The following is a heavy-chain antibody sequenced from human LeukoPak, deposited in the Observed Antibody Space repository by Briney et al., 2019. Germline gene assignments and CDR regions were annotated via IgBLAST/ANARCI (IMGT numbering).Heavy chain of an antibody. V-gene: IGHV4-31*03. CDR2: LHPSGNL. J-gene: IGHJ4*02. CDR3: SRGLDSRKLGY. D-gene: IGHD3-22*01. CDR1: GASFSSGDQY. Sequence: SETLSLTCTVSGASFSSGDQYWNWIRQSPGKGLEWIGSLHPSGNLYNNPSLENRVTMSVDTSKNQFSLNLNSVTAADTAVYFCSRGLDSRKLGYWGQGTLVTVSS.